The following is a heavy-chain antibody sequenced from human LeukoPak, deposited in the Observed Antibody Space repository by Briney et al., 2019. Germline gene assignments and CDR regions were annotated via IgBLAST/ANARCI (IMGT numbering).Heavy chain of an antibody. D-gene: IGHD5-24*01. CDR2: IYYSGST. J-gene: IGHJ6*02. V-gene: IGHV4-61*01. CDR3: ARTISNYYYGMDV. CDR1: GGSVSSGSYY. Sequence: SETLSLTCTVSGGSVSSGSYYWSWIRQPPGKGLEWIGYIYYSGSTNYNPSLKSRVTISVDTSKNQFPLKLSSVTAADAAVYYCARTISNYYYGMDVWGQGTTVTVSS.